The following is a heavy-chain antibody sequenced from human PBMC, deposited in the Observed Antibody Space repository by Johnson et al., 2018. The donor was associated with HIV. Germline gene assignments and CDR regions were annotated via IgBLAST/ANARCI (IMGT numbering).Heavy chain of an antibody. CDR2: INSDGSST. V-gene: IGHV3-74*02. J-gene: IGHJ3*02. D-gene: IGHD3-3*02. Sequence: VQLVESGGGLVQPGGSLRLSCAASGFTFSSYWMHWVRQAPGKGLVWVSRINSDGSSTSYADSVKGRFTISRDNSKNTLYLQMNSLRVDDTAVYFCARAHLIFPKNAFDIWGQGTTVTVSS. CDR1: GFTFSSYW. CDR3: ARAHLIFPKNAFDI.